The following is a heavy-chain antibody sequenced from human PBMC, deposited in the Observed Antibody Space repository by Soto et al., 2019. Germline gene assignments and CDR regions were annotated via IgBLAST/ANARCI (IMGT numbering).Heavy chain of an antibody. Sequence: SETLSLTGVVSTGSNSTFNWWTWVRQHPGKGLEWIAENHDSGSTNYSPTLKSRVVISRDKSKNKFSLKLNSVTAADTAKYYCATGKVYYYGSGGMWDHWGQGALVTVSS. CDR3: ATGKVYYYGSGGMWDH. CDR1: TGSNSTFNW. D-gene: IGHD3-10*01. J-gene: IGHJ4*02. CDR2: NHDSGST. V-gene: IGHV4-4*02.